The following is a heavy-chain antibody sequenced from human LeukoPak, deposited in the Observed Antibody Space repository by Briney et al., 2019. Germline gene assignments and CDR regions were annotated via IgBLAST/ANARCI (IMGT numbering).Heavy chain of an antibody. V-gene: IGHV4-34*01. Sequence: PSETLSLTCAVYGGSFSGYYWSWIRQPPEKGLEWIGEINHSGSTNYNPSLKSRVTISVDTSKNQFSLKLSSVTAADTAVYYCARGSGTTRWFDPWGQGTLVTVSS. D-gene: IGHD4-17*01. CDR3: ARGSGTTRWFDP. J-gene: IGHJ5*02. CDR2: INHSGST. CDR1: GGSFSGYY.